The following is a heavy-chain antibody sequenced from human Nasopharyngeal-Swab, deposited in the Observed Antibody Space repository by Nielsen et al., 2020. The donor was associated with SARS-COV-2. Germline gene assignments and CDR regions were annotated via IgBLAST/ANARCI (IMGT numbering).Heavy chain of an antibody. V-gene: IGHV4-38-2*02. CDR2: IYHSGST. J-gene: IGHJ4*02. Sequence: SETLSLTCTVSGDSIRNGYYWGWTRQPPGKGLEWIGSIYHSGSTYYNPSLKSRVTISVDRSKKQFSLRLSSVTAADTALYYCARRRAEPSFDYWGQGTLVTVSS. CDR1: GDSIRNGYY. CDR3: ARRRAEPSFDY.